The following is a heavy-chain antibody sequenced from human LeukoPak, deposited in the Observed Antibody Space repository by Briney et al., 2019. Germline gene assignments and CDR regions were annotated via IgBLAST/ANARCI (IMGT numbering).Heavy chain of an antibody. Sequence: SETLSLTCAVYGGSFSGYYWSWIRQPPGKGLEWIGEINHSGSTNYNPSLKSRVTMSVDTSKNQFSLKLSSVTAADTAVYYCARMDTDSSGWYNFDYWGQGTLVTVSS. D-gene: IGHD6-19*01. J-gene: IGHJ4*02. V-gene: IGHV4-34*01. CDR3: ARMDTDSSGWYNFDY. CDR2: INHSGST. CDR1: GGSFSGYY.